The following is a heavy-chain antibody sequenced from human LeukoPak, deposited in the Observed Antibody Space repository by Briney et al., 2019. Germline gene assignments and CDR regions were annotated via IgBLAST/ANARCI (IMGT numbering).Heavy chain of an antibody. CDR3: ARDRSRFYY. J-gene: IGHJ4*02. CDR2: IKEDGNEK. CDR1: GLTFSNYW. D-gene: IGHD2-2*01. Sequence: QSGGSLRLSCAASGLTFSNYWMSWVRQAPGKGLEWGANIKEDGNEKYYVDSVKGRFTISRDNAKKSLYLQMNSLRAEDTAVYYCARDRSRFYYWGQGTPVTVSS. V-gene: IGHV3-7*01.